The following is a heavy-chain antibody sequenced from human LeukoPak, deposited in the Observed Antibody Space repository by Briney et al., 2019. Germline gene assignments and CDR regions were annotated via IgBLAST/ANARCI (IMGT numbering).Heavy chain of an antibody. CDR1: GYTFTSYG. CDR3: ARLHDYGDYAWFDY. D-gene: IGHD4-17*01. J-gene: IGHJ4*02. V-gene: IGHV1-18*01. Sequence: GASVKVSCKASGYTFTSYGISWVRQAPGQGLEWMGWISAYNGNTNYAQKLQGRATMTTDTSTSTAYMEPRSLRSDDTAVYYCARLHDYGDYAWFDYWGQGTLVTVSS. CDR2: ISAYNGNT.